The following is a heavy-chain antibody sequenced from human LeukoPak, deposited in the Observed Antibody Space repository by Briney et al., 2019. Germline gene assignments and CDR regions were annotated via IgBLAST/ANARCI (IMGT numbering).Heavy chain of an antibody. CDR1: GYTFTSYG. Sequence: ASVKVSCKASGYTFTSYGISWVRRAPGQGLEWMGWISAYNGNTNYAQKLQGRVTMTTDTSTSTAYMELRSLRSDDTAVYYCARDSSYDSSGYYSYIDYWGQGTLVTVSS. D-gene: IGHD3-22*01. V-gene: IGHV1-18*01. J-gene: IGHJ4*02. CDR2: ISAYNGNT. CDR3: ARDSSYDSSGYYSYIDY.